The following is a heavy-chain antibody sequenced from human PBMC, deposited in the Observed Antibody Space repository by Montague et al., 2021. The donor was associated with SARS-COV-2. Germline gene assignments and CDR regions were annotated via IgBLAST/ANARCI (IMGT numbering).Heavy chain of an antibody. D-gene: IGHD1-26*01. CDR3: AGTSASSDY. CDR1: GDSVSRNSAA. Sequence: CAISGDSVSRNSAAWNWIRQSPSRGLEWLGRTYHRSKWYNDYAVSVKSRITINPDTSKNQISLQLNSVTPEDTAVYYCAGTSASSDYWGQGTLVTVSS. CDR2: TYHRSKWYN. J-gene: IGHJ4*02. V-gene: IGHV6-1*01.